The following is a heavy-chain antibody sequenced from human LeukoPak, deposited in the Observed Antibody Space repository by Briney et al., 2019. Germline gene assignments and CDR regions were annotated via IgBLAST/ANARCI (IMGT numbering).Heavy chain of an antibody. CDR1: GGSISSSSYY. D-gene: IGHD3-10*01. V-gene: IGHV4-39*01. CDR3: ARHPYYGSGVGMSALDY. CDR2: IYYSGST. J-gene: IGHJ4*02. Sequence: SETLSLTCTVSGGSISSSSYYWGWIRQPPGKGLEWIGSIYYSGSTYYNPSLKSRVTISVDTSKNQFSLKLSSVTAADTAVYYCARHPYYGSGVGMSALDYWGQGTLVTVSS.